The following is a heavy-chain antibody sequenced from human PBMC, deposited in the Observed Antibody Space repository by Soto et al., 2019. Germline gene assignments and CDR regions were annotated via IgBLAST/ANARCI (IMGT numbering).Heavy chain of an antibody. D-gene: IGHD6-19*01. CDR1: GYTFTSYG. J-gene: IGHJ4*02. CDR3: ARDRLVGSGPQSGYSSGWPDY. V-gene: IGHV1-18*01. Sequence: ASVKVSCKASGYTFTSYGISWVRQAPGQGLEWMGWISAYNGNTNYAQKLQGRVTMTTDTSTSTAYMELRGLRSDDTAVYYCARDRLVGSGPQSGYSSGWPDYWGQGTLVTVSS. CDR2: ISAYNGNT.